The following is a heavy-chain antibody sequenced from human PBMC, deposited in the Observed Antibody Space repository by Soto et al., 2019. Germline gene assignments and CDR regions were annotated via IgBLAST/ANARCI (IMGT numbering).Heavy chain of an antibody. J-gene: IGHJ5*02. CDR2: INSYGSTT. V-gene: IGHV3-74*01. Sequence: LRLSCAASGFTFSNHWMHWVRQAPVKGLVWVSRINSYGSTTNYADSVKGRFTISRDNAKNTLFLEMNSLRAEDTAVYFCARARSGSGTYDAWFDPWGQGTLVTVPQ. D-gene: IGHD3-10*01. CDR3: ARARSGSGTYDAWFDP. CDR1: GFTFSNHW.